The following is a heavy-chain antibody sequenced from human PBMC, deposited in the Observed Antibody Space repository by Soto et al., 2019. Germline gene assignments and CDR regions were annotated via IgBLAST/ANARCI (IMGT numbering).Heavy chain of an antibody. D-gene: IGHD1-1*01. CDR1: GGSISSYY. V-gene: IGHV4-59*01. Sequence: PSETLYLTCSVSGGSISSYYWNWIRQPPGKGLEWIGYIYYSGSTNYNPSLKSRVTISVDTSKNQFSLKLSSVTAADTAVYYCARVERGYIDFWGQGTLVTVSS. CDR2: IYYSGST. J-gene: IGHJ4*02. CDR3: ARVERGYIDF.